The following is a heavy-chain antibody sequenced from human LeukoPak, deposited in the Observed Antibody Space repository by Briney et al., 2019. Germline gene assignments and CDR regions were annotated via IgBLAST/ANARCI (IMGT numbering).Heavy chain of an antibody. CDR2: IYYSGRT. V-gene: IGHV4-59*01. D-gene: IGHD3-10*01. J-gene: IGHJ6*02. CDR1: GGSISSYY. Sequence: SETLSLTCTVSGGSISSYYWSWIRQPPGKGLEWIGYIYYSGRTNYNPSLKSRVTISVDTSKNQFSLKLSSVTAADTAVYYCARERLTMVRGVIGYYYYGMDVWGQGTTVTVSS. CDR3: ARERLTMVRGVIGYYYYGMDV.